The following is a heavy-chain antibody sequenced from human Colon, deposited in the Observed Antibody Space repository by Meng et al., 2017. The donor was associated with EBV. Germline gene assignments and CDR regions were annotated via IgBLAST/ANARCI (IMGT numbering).Heavy chain of an antibody. J-gene: IGHJ4*02. V-gene: IGHV4-4*02. CDR1: GDSISNNW. CDR2: IYHSGTT. CDR3: ARNGDYNPGLY. D-gene: IGHD4-17*01. Sequence: QGRLHEPGPGQVKPSGTLSLTCAFSGDSISNNWWSWVRQPPGKGLEWIGEIYHSGTTNYNPSLRSRVTISVDKSKNQFSLQLTSVTAADTAVYYCARNGDYNPGLYWGQGTLVTVSS.